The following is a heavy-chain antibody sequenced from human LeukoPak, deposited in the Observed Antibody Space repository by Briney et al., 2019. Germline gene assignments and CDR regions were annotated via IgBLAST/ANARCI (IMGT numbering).Heavy chain of an antibody. D-gene: IGHD1-26*01. Sequence: GGSLRLSCAASGFAFSSYGMHWVRQAPGKGLEWVSSISSSSSYIYYADSVKGRFTISRDNAKNSLYLQMNSLRAEDTAVYYCVRDGVGAPPFDYWGQGVLVTVSS. CDR2: ISSSSSYI. V-gene: IGHV3-21*01. CDR1: GFAFSSYG. CDR3: VRDGVGAPPFDY. J-gene: IGHJ4*02.